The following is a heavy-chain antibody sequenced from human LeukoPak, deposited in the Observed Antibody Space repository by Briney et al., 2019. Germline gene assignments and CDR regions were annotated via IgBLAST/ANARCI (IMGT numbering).Heavy chain of an antibody. V-gene: IGHV1-18*01. J-gene: IGHJ6*02. CDR2: IGAYNGNT. CDR1: GYTFTSYG. D-gene: IGHD3-3*01. Sequence: ASVKVSCKASGYTFTSYGISWVRQAPGQGLEWMGWIGAYNGNTNYAQKLQGRVTMTTDTSTSTAYMELRSLRSDDTAVYYCAREGQNYDFWSGYHYYYYGMDVWGQGTTVTVSS. CDR3: AREGQNYDFWSGYHYYYYGMDV.